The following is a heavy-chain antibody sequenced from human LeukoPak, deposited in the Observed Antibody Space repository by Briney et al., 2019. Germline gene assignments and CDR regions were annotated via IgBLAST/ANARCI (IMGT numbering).Heavy chain of an antibody. CDR1: GDTVSSNSVA. V-gene: IGHV6-1*01. Sequence: SQTLSLTCAISGDTVSSNSVAWNWIRQSPSRGLEWLGKTYYRSKWYNEYAVSVKSRISINPDTSKNQFSLQLNSVTPEDTAVHYCARTVAGFVYYWGQGTLVTVSS. CDR3: ARTVAGFVYY. D-gene: IGHD6-19*01. J-gene: IGHJ4*02. CDR2: TYYRSKWYN.